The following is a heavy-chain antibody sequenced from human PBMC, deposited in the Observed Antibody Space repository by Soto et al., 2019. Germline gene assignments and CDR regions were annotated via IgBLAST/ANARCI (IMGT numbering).Heavy chain of an antibody. D-gene: IGHD2-2*01. CDR2: IYYSGST. J-gene: IGHJ4*02. V-gene: IGHV4-31*03. Sequence: QVQLQESGPGLVKPSQTLSLTCTVSGGSISSGGYYWSWIRQHPGKGLEWIGYIYYSGSTYYNPSLKRRVTISVDTSKNLFSLKLSSVTAADTAVYYCARDRCSSTSCLHDYWGQGTLVTVSS. CDR3: ARDRCSSTSCLHDY. CDR1: GGSISSGGYY.